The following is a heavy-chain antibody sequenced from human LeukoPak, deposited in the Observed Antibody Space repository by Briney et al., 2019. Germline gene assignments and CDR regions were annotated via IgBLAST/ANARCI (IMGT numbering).Heavy chain of an antibody. CDR1: GFTFSSSA. D-gene: IGHD1-26*01. V-gene: IGHV3-23*01. Sequence: GGSLRLSCAASGFTFSSSAMSWVRQAPGKGLEWVSHISGSGSGGSTYYADSVKGRFTVSRDNSKNSLYLQMSSLTAADTAVYYCAKDRSIGTYYTFDHWGQGTLVTVSS. CDR2: ISGSGSGGST. J-gene: IGHJ4*02. CDR3: AKDRSIGTYYTFDH.